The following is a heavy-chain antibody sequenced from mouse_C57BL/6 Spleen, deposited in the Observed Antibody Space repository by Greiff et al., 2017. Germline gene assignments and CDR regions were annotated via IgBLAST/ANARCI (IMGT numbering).Heavy chain of an antibody. CDR3: ARNLLSYAMDY. D-gene: IGHD2-1*01. CDR1: GFTFSDYG. Sequence: EVQGVESGGGLVKPGGSLKLSCAASGFTFSDYGMHWVRQAPEKGLEWVAYISSGSSTIYYAATVKGRFTISRDNAKNTLFLQMTSLRSEDTAMYYCARNLLSYAMDYWGQGTSVTVSS. J-gene: IGHJ4*01. CDR2: ISSGSSTI. V-gene: IGHV5-17*01.